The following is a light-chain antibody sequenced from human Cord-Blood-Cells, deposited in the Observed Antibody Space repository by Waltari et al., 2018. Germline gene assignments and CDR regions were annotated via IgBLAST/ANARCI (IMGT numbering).Light chain of an antibody. CDR3: NSWDSSGSWV. CDR2: GKN. V-gene: IGLV3-19*01. CDR1: SLRSYY. J-gene: IGLJ3*02. Sequence: SSELTQDPAVSVALGQTVRITCQGDSLRSYYASWYQQKPGQAPVLVIYGKNNRPSGIPDRFSGSSSGNTASLTITGAQAEDEADYYCNSWDSSGSWVFGGGTKLTVL.